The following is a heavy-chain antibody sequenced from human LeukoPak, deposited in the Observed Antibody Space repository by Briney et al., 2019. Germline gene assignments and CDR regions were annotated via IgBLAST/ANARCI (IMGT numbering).Heavy chain of an antibody. J-gene: IGHJ1*01. CDR2: INHSGST. D-gene: IGHD1-26*01. CDR3: ARPRIVGAPGYFQH. V-gene: IGHV4-34*01. Sequence: PSETLSLTCAIYGGSFSGYYWSWIRQPPGKGLEWIGEINHSGSTNYNPSLKSRVTISVDTSKNQFSLKLSSVTAADTAVYYCARPRIVGAPGYFQHWGQGTLVTVSS. CDR1: GGSFSGYY.